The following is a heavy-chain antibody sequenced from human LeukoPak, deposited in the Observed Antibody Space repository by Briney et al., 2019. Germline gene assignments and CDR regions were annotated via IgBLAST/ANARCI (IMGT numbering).Heavy chain of an antibody. D-gene: IGHD3-9*01. V-gene: IGHV4-59*08. J-gene: IGHJ3*02. Sequence: SETLSLTCTVSGGSTSSYYWTWIRQPPGEGLEWIGYIYNSRSTNYNPSLNSRVTISADASKNQFSLKLNSVTAADTAVYYCARRNVLTEGEAFDIWGQGTMVTVPS. CDR3: ARRNVLTEGEAFDI. CDR1: GGSTSSYY. CDR2: IYNSRST.